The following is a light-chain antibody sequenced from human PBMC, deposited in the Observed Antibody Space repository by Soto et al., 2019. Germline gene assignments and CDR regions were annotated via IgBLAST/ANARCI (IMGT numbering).Light chain of an antibody. CDR1: QSISTW. CDR3: QQFNTYPYT. V-gene: IGKV1-5*03. CDR2: KAS. J-gene: IGKJ2*01. Sequence: DIEMTQSPSTLSASVGDRVTITCRASQSISTWLAWYQQKPGKAPKVLIYKASSLESGVPSTFSGSGSGTVFTLTISSLQPDDFATYYCQQFNTYPYTFGQGTKLVIK.